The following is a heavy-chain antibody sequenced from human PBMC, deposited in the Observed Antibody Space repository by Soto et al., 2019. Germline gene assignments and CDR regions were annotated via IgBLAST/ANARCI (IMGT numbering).Heavy chain of an antibody. CDR1: GFTFSSYA. D-gene: IGHD3-22*01. CDR3: VNLVVSGVDYYDSSGQDDY. Sequence: GGSLRLSCSASGFTFSSYAMHWVRQAPGRGLEYVSAISSNGGSTYYADSVKGRFTISRDNSKNTLYLQMSSLRAEDTAVYYCVNLVVSGVDYYDSSGQDDYWGQGTLVTVSS. CDR2: ISSNGGST. V-gene: IGHV3-64D*06. J-gene: IGHJ4*02.